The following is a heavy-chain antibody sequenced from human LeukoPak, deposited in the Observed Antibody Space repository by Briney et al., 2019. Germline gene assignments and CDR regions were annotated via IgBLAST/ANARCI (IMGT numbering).Heavy chain of an antibody. V-gene: IGHV3-23*01. D-gene: IGHD3-10*01. Sequence: GWSLSLSCPASGFTFSSYAMSWVRQAPGKGLEWVSAISGSGDSTYYAASVRGRFTISRDKSKNTLYLKMNSLRAEDTAVYCYASILTMVRGVIPVDYWGQGTLVTVS. J-gene: IGHJ4*02. CDR2: ISGSGDST. CDR1: GFTFSSYA. CDR3: ASILTMVRGVIPVDY.